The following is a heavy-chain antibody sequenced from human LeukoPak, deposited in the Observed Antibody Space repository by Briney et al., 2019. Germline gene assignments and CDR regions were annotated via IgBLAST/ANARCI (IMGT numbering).Heavy chain of an antibody. CDR2: INSDGSST. D-gene: IGHD2-2*01. CDR3: ARGVGYCSSTSCYWWFDP. V-gene: IGHV3-74*01. CDR1: GFTFSSYW. J-gene: IGHJ5*02. Sequence: GGSLRLSCAASGFTFSSYWMHWVRQAPGKGLVWVSRINSDGSSTSYADSVKGRFTISRDNAKNTLYLQMNSLRAEDTAVYYCARGVGYCSSTSCYWWFDPWAREPWSPSPQ.